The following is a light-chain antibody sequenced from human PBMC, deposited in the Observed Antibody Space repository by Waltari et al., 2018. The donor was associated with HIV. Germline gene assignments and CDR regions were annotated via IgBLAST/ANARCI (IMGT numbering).Light chain of an antibody. CDR3: CSYAGSSTLV. CDR2: EVS. J-gene: IGLJ2*01. V-gene: IGLV2-23*02. CDR1: SSAVGSYNL. Sequence: QSALTQPAAVSGSPGQSITISRTGPSSAVGSYNLVSWYQQHPGKAPKLMIYEVSQRPSGVSNRFSGSKSGNTASLTISGLQAEDEADYYCCSYAGSSTLVFGGGTKLTVL.